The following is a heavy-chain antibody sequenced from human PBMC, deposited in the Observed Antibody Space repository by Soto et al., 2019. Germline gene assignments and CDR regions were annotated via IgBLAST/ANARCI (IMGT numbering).Heavy chain of an antibody. V-gene: IGHV1-18*01. CDR1: GYTFTSYG. CDR3: ARGVGYCSGGSCQYGMDV. D-gene: IGHD2-15*01. CDR2: ISAYNGNT. Sequence: ASVKVSCKASGYTFTSYGISWVRQAPGQGLEWMGWISAYNGNTNYAQKLQGRVTMTTDTSTSTAYMELRSLRSDDTAVYYCARGVGYCSGGSCQYGMDVWGQGTTVTVSS. J-gene: IGHJ6*02.